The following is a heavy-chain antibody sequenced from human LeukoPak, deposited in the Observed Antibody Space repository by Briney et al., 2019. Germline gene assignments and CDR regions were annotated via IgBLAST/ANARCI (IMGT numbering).Heavy chain of an antibody. J-gene: IGHJ4*02. D-gene: IGHD2/OR15-2a*01. CDR3: ARGSPFIGSDY. CDR2: ISSSSSYI. CDR1: RFTFSSYS. V-gene: IGHV3-21*01. Sequence: GGSLRLSCAASRFTFSSYSMNWVRQAPGKGLEWVSSISSSSSYIYYADSVKGRFTISRDNAKNSLYLQMNSLRAEDTAVYYCARGSPFIGSDYWGQGTLVTVSS.